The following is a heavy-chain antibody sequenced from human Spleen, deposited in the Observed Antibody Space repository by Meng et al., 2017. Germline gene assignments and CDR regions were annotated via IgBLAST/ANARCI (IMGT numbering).Heavy chain of an antibody. Sequence: GESLKISCAASGFTFSFSTLAMHWVRQAPGRGLEWVAEISYDGSTKYYADPVKGRFTISRDNSKNTLYLQVSSLRAEDTAVYYCATNRASGGKNEYKFFDPWGQGTLVTVSS. V-gene: IGHV3-30*04. CDR2: ISYDGSTK. CDR1: GFTFSFSTLA. D-gene: IGHD6-13*01. J-gene: IGHJ5*02. CDR3: ATNRASGGKNEYKFFDP.